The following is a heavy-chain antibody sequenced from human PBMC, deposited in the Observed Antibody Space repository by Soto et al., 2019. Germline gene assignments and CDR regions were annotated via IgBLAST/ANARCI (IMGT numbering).Heavy chain of an antibody. D-gene: IGHD2-21*02. Sequence: ASVKVSCKTSGYTFTNFGISWVRQAPGQGLEWMGWISAYNGNTNYAQKFQGRVTMTTDTSTSTAYMEVRSLRSADTAVYYCARGGHIAVVTASFDYWGQGTLVTVSS. V-gene: IGHV1-18*01. CDR2: ISAYNGNT. J-gene: IGHJ4*02. CDR1: GYTFTNFG. CDR3: ARGGHIAVVTASFDY.